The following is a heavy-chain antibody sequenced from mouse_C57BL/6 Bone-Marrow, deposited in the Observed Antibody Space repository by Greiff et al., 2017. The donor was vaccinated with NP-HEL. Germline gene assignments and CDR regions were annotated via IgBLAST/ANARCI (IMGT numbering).Heavy chain of an antibody. Sequence: DVQLVESGGGLVQPGGSLKLSCAASGFTFSDYYMYWVRQTPEKRLEWVAYISNGGGSTYYPDTVKGRFTISRDNAKNTLYLQMSRLKSEDTAMYYCARGYYYGSSYWYFDVWGTGTTVTVSS. D-gene: IGHD1-1*01. V-gene: IGHV5-12*01. CDR2: ISNGGGST. CDR3: ARGYYYGSSYWYFDV. CDR1: GFTFSDYY. J-gene: IGHJ1*03.